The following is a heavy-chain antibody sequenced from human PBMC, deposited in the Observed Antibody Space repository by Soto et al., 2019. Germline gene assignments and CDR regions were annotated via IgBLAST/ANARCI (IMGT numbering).Heavy chain of an antibody. J-gene: IGHJ4*02. Sequence: QLQLQESGPGLVKPSETLSLTCAVSGGSISSSSYYWGWIRQPPGKGLEWIGSISYSGSTYYNPSLKSRVTISVDTSKNQFSLKLSSVTAADTAVYYCASYYYDSSGYYYVPGVYWGQGTLVTVSS. CDR2: ISYSGST. CDR3: ASYYYDSSGYYYVPGVY. CDR1: GGSISSSSYY. V-gene: IGHV4-39*01. D-gene: IGHD3-22*01.